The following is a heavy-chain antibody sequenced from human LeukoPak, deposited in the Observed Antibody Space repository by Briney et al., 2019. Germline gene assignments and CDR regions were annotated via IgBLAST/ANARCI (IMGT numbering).Heavy chain of an antibody. V-gene: IGHV3-30*18. D-gene: IGHD3-22*01. Sequence: PGGSLRLSCAASGFTFSSYGMHWVRQAPGKGLEWVAVISYDGSNKYYADSVKGRFTISRDNSKNTLYLQMNSLRAEDTAVYYCAKDRDGSGYPDYWGQGTLVTVSS. CDR2: ISYDGSNK. CDR1: GFTFSSYG. CDR3: AKDRDGSGYPDY. J-gene: IGHJ4*02.